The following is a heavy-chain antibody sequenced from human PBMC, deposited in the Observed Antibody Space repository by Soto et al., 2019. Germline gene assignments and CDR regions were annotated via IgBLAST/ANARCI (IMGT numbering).Heavy chain of an antibody. V-gene: IGHV4-34*01. J-gene: IGHJ4*02. CDR3: ARGLGID. CDR1: GGSFSGYY. Sequence: PSETLSLTCAVYGGSFSGYYWSWIRQPPGKGLEGIGEINHSGSTNYNPSLKSRVTISVDTSKNQFSLKLSSVTAADTAVDYCARGLGIDWGQGTLVTVS. CDR2: INHSGST. D-gene: IGHD1-20*01.